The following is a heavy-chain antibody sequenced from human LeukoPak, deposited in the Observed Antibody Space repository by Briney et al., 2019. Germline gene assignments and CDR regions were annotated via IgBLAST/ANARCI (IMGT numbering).Heavy chain of an antibody. Sequence: SVKLSCKASGGTFSSYAISWVRQAPGQGLEWMGGITPIFGTANYAENFQGRVTITADESTSTAYMELTSLRYEDTAVYYCARCSCCYPYYYYYYVDVWGKGTTVTVSS. D-gene: IGHD2-15*01. J-gene: IGHJ6*03. CDR2: ITPIFGTA. CDR1: GGTFSSYA. V-gene: IGHV1-69*01. CDR3: ARCSCCYPYYYYYYVDV.